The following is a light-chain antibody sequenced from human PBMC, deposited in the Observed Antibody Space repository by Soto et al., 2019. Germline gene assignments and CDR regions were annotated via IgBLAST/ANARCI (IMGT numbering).Light chain of an antibody. CDR1: QSVLYSSNNKNY. CDR2: WAS. J-gene: IGKJ1*01. V-gene: IGKV4-1*01. CDR3: QQYYSTPPT. Sequence: DIVMTHSPDALSVSLGGMCTINCKSSQSVLYSSNNKNYLAWYQQKPGQPPKLLIYWASTRESGVPDRFSGSGSGTDFTLTISSLEAEDVAVYYCQQYYSTPPTFGQGTKVDNK.